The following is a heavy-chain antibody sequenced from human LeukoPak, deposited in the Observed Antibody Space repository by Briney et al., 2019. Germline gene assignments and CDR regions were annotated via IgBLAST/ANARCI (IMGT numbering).Heavy chain of an antibody. D-gene: IGHD5-12*01. Sequence: GGSLRLSCAASGFTFSRYLVHWVRQAPGKRLVWVSRINSDGSSTSYADSVKGRFTISRDNAKNTLYLQMNSLRAEDTAVYYCARSYSGYDAFFDYWGQGTLVTVSS. J-gene: IGHJ4*02. CDR1: GFTFSRYL. V-gene: IGHV3-74*01. CDR3: ARSYSGYDAFFDY. CDR2: INSDGSST.